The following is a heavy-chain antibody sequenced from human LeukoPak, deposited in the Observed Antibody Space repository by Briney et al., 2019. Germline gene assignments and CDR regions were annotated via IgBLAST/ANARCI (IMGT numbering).Heavy chain of an antibody. CDR2: IYPADSDT. CDR3: AFGASNWDQFDY. D-gene: IGHD7-27*01. Sequence: GEFLKISCKGSGYTFTNHWIAWVRQMPGKGLEWMGIIYPADSDTRYSPSFQGQVTISADKSVRTAYLQWSSLKASDTAMYYCAFGASNWDQFDYWGQGTLVTVSS. CDR1: GYTFTNHW. V-gene: IGHV5-51*01. J-gene: IGHJ4*02.